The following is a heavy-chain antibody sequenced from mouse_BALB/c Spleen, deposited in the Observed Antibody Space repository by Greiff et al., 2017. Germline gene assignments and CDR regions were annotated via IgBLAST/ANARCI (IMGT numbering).Heavy chain of an antibody. J-gene: IGHJ3*01. CDR1: GFNIKDYY. Sequence: EVMLVESGAELVRPGALVKLSCKASGFNIKDYYMHWVKQRPEQGLEWIGWIDPENGNTIYDPKFQGKASITADTSSNTAYLQLSSLTSEDTAVYYCARSYGYGWFAYWGQGTLVTVSA. V-gene: IGHV14-1*02. D-gene: IGHD2-2*01. CDR3: ARSYGYGWFAY. CDR2: IDPENGNT.